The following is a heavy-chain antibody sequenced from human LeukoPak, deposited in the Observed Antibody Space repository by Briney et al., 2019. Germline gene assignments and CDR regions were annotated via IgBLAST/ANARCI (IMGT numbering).Heavy chain of an antibody. CDR2: ISYDGSEK. D-gene: IGHD2-21*01. CDR1: GLTLSHYA. CDR3: ATAGGDQYYYGMDL. J-gene: IGHJ6*02. Sequence: PGRSLRLSCATSGLTLSHYAMHWVRQAPGKGLEWVAVISYDGSEKYYADSVTGRSTISRDNSKNTLYLQMNSLRAEDTAVYYCATAGGDQYYYGMDLWGQGTTVTVSS. V-gene: IGHV3-30-3*01.